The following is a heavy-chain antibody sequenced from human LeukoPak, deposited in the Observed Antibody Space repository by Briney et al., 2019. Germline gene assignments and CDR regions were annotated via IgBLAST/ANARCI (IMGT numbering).Heavy chain of an antibody. CDR2: INPSSGGT. J-gene: IGHJ6*03. V-gene: IGHV1-2*02. Sequence: ASVTVSCKASGYTFTGHYIHWVRQAPGQGLEWMGSINPSSGGTDYSQKFQGRVIMTRDTSISTAYLELTRLKSDATAVYYCARGNECRVSCLNSDYYYYMEVWGKGPALTVPS. CDR1: GYTFTGHY. D-gene: IGHD2-15*01. CDR3: ARGNECRVSCLNSDYYYYMEV.